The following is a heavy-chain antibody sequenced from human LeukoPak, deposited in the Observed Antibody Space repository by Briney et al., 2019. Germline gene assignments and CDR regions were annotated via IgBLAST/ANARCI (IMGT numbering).Heavy chain of an antibody. CDR3: ARGIRGYSGHEGDY. CDR2: TYYRSKWYN. D-gene: IGHD5-12*01. CDR1: GDSVSSNSVA. V-gene: IGHV6-1*01. J-gene: IGHJ4*02. Sequence: SQTLSLTCAISGDSVSSNSVAWNWIRQSPSRGLEWLGRTYYRSKWYNDFAASVKSRITINPDTSKNQFSLQLNSVTPEDTAVYYCARGIRGYSGHEGDYWGQGTLVTVSS.